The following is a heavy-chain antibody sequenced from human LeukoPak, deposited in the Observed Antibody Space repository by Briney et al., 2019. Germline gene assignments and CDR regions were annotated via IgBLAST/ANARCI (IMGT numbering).Heavy chain of an antibody. CDR3: ARGGYSSGWYNWFDP. V-gene: IGHV4-39*07. CDR1: GGSISSGGYY. CDR2: INHSGST. Sequence: SETLSLTCTVSGGSISSGGYYWSWIRQPPGKGLEWIGEINHSGSTNYNPSLKSRVTISVDTSKNQFSLKLSSVTAADTAVYYCARGGYSSGWYNWFDPWGQGTLVTVSS. J-gene: IGHJ5*02. D-gene: IGHD6-19*01.